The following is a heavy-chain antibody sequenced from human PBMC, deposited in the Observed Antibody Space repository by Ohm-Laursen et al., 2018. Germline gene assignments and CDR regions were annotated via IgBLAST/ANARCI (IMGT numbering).Heavy chain of an antibody. J-gene: IGHJ4*02. V-gene: IGHV3-13*01. CDR1: GFSFSDYD. CDR3: AREERGSDFQGIDY. D-gene: IGHD3/OR15-3a*01. Sequence: GSLRLSCAASGFSFSDYDMHWVCLFTGKRLEWVSGIDAAGRTYYPASMEGRFTISRENDKNSLYLQVDSLRAGDTAVYYCAREERGSDFQGIDYWGQGTLVTVSS. CDR2: IDAAGRT.